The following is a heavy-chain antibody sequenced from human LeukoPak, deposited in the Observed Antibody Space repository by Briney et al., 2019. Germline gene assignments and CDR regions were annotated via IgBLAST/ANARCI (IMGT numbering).Heavy chain of an antibody. V-gene: IGHV3-48*01. CDR3: ARCTYGDHFDY. CDR1: GFTFSSYS. Sequence: PGGSLRLACAASGFTFSSYSMNWVRQAPGKGLEWVSYISSSSSTIYYADSVKGRFIISRDNAKNSLYLQMNSLRAEDTAVYYCARCTYGDHFDYWGQGTLVTVSS. CDR2: ISSSSSTI. J-gene: IGHJ4*02. D-gene: IGHD4-17*01.